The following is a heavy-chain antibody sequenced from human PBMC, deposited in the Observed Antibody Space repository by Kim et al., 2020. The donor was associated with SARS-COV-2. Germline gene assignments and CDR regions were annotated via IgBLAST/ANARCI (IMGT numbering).Heavy chain of an antibody. CDR2: IKQDGSEK. Sequence: GGSLRLSCAASGFTFSSYWMSWVRQAPGKGLEWVANIKQDGSEKYYVDSVKGRFTISRDNAKNSLYLQMNSLRAEDTAVYYRARDGPDTAMVTDYFDYWGQGTLVTVSS. CDR3: ARDGPDTAMVTDYFDY. D-gene: IGHD5-18*01. CDR1: GFTFSSYW. V-gene: IGHV3-7*03. J-gene: IGHJ4*02.